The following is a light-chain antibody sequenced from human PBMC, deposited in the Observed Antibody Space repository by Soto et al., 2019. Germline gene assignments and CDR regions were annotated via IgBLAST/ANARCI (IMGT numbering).Light chain of an antibody. CDR1: QYINTR. CDR2: QTS. CDR3: HQRQSWPRT. V-gene: IGKV3-11*01. J-gene: IGKJ1*01. Sequence: EIVLTHSPATLSSFPADRFTLSCRASQYINTRLAWYQHRPGQAPRLLIYQTSLRAAGIQARFSASGTGTDFTLTISDVQPEDFGVYYCHQRQSWPRTFGQGTKVDI.